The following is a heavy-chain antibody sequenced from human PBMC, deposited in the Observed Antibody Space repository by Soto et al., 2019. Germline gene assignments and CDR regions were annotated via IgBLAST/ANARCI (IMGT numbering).Heavy chain of an antibody. D-gene: IGHD3-9*01. V-gene: IGHV3-30-3*01. CDR1: GFTFSSYA. J-gene: IGHJ4*02. CDR2: TSYDGSNK. CDR3: ARAVDSYFDY. Sequence: QVQVVESGGGVVQPGRSLRLSCAASGFTFSSYAMHWVRQAPGKGLEWVAVTSYDGSNKYYADSVKGRFTISRDNSKNTLDLQMNSLRAEDTAVYYCARAVDSYFDYWGQGTLVTVSS.